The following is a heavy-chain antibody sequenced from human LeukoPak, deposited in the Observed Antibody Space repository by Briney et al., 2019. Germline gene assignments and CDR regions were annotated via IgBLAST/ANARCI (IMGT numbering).Heavy chain of an antibody. CDR1: GGSFSGYY. Sequence: SETLSLTCAVYGGSFSGYYWSWIRQPPGKGLEWIGEINHSGSTNYNPSLKSRVTISVDTSKNQFSLKLRSVTAADTAVYYCARGGRDGYNGDFDYWGQGTLVTVSS. CDR3: ARGGRDGYNGDFDY. D-gene: IGHD5-24*01. J-gene: IGHJ4*02. CDR2: INHSGST. V-gene: IGHV4-34*01.